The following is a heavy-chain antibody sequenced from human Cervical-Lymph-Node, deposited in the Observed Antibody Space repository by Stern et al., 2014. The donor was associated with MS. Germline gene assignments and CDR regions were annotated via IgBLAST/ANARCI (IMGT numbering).Heavy chain of an antibody. CDR1: GASISTVGYY. Sequence: VQLVESCPGLVKPSQTLSLTCTVSGASISTVGYYWSWIRQPPGKGLVWIAYISYIGSPYYNPSLKIRFSISADTSKNQISLNLTSETAADTSLYYCARSDRLWGSFDYWGQGTLVAVSS. J-gene: IGHJ4*02. D-gene: IGHD3-16*01. CDR3: ARSDRLWGSFDY. CDR2: ISYIGSP. V-gene: IGHV4-31*03.